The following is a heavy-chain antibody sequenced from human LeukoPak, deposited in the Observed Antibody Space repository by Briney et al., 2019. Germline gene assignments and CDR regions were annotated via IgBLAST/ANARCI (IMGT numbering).Heavy chain of an antibody. D-gene: IGHD6-19*01. CDR2: IYYSGST. CDR1: GGSISSYY. V-gene: IGHV4-59*01. J-gene: IGHJ6*03. Sequence: SETLSLTCTVSGGSISSYYWSWIRQPPGKGLEWIGYIYYSGSTYYNPSLKSRVTISVDTSKNQFSLKLSSVTAADTAVYYCARDQGAVAGYYYYYYMDVWGKGTTVTVSS. CDR3: ARDQGAVAGYYYYYYMDV.